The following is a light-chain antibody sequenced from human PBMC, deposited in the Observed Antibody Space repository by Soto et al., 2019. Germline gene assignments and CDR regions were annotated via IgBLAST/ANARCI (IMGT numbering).Light chain of an antibody. CDR1: QSISSY. J-gene: IGKJ5*01. Sequence: IQIAQAPSSLSASLGDRVTITCRASQSISSYLNWYQQKPGKAPKFLIYDASTLESGVPSRFSGSGSGTEFTLTVNSLQAEDFATYYCQQGYSSPATFGQGTRLEI. CDR2: DAS. V-gene: IGKV1-39*01. CDR3: QQGYSSPAT.